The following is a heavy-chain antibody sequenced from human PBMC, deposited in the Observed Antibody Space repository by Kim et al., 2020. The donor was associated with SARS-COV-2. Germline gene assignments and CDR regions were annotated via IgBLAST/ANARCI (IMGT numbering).Heavy chain of an antibody. CDR1: GYTFTSYD. CDR3: ARVIRGYSYEWYFDL. CDR2: MNPNSGNT. V-gene: IGHV1-8*01. J-gene: IGHJ2*01. D-gene: IGHD5-18*01. Sequence: ASVKVSCKASGYTFTSYDINWVRQATGQGLEWMGWMNPNSGNTGYAQKFQGRVTMTRNTSISTAYMELSSLRSEDTAVYYCARVIRGYSYEWYFDLWGRGTLVTVSS.